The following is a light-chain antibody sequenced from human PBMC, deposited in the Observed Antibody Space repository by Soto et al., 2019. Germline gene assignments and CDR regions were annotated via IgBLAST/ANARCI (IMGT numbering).Light chain of an antibody. CDR3: QSYDSSLSGNVV. Sequence: QLVLTQPPSVSGAPGQRVTISSTGSSSNIGAGYDVHWYQQLPGTAPKLLIYGNSNRPSGVPDRFSGSKSGTSASLAITGLQAEDEADYYCQSYDSSLSGNVVFGGGTKLTVL. CDR1: SSNIGAGYD. V-gene: IGLV1-40*01. J-gene: IGLJ2*01. CDR2: GNS.